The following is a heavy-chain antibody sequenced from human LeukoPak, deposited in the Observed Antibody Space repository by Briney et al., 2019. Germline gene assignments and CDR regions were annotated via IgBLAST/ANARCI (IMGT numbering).Heavy chain of an antibody. V-gene: IGHV4-34*01. CDR1: GGSFSGYY. J-gene: IGHJ3*02. Sequence: SSETLSLTCAVYGGSFSGYYWSWIRQPPGKGLEWIGEINHSGSTNYNPSLKSRVTISVDTSKNQFSLKLSSVTAADTAVYYCARGRWGYCSSTSCHGTAFDIWGQGTMVTVSS. D-gene: IGHD2-2*01. CDR3: ARGRWGYCSSTSCHGTAFDI. CDR2: INHSGST.